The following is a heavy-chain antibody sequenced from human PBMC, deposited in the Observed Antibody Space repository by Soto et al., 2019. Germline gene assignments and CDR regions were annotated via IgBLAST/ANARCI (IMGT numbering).Heavy chain of an antibody. V-gene: IGHV1-69*01. Sequence: QVLLVQSGPEVKKPGSSVKVSCKASGGTFNNYAINWVRQAPGKGLEWMGGIIPTVGTGNHAQKFQGRVTITADESTTRAYMELNSLRSEVTAIYYCASFDGTLVRGGRSSPYEMDVWGQGTTVIVSS. J-gene: IGHJ6*02. CDR2: IIPTVGTG. D-gene: IGHD3-10*01. CDR3: ASFDGTLVRGGRSSPYEMDV. CDR1: GGTFNNYA.